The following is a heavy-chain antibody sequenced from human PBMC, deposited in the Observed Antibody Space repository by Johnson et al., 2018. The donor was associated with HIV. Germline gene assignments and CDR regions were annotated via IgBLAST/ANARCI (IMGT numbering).Heavy chain of an antibody. CDR2: ISYDGSNK. CDR1: GFTFSSYG. V-gene: IGHV3-30*18. D-gene: IGHD4-23*01. CDR3: AKLPGGNSGFGDAFDI. Sequence: QEQLVESGGGVVQPGRSLRLSCAASGFTFSSYGMHWVRQAPGKGLEWVAVISYDGSNKYYADSVKGRFTISRDNSKNTLYLQMNSLRAEDTAVYYCAKLPGGNSGFGDAFDIWVQGTMVTVSS. J-gene: IGHJ3*02.